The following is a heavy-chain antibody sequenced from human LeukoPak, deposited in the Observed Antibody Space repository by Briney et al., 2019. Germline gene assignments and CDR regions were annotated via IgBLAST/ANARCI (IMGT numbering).Heavy chain of an antibody. J-gene: IGHJ4*02. CDR3: AKEAEHQLLSF. CDR1: GFTFSGYG. Sequence: GGSLRLSCAASGFTFSGYGMHWVRQAPGKGLEWVAFIRYDATNKYYGDSVKGRFTVSRDNSKNTLYLQMNSLRTEDTAVYYCAKEAEHQLLSFWGQGTLVTVSS. CDR2: IRYDATNK. D-gene: IGHD1-26*01. V-gene: IGHV3-30*02.